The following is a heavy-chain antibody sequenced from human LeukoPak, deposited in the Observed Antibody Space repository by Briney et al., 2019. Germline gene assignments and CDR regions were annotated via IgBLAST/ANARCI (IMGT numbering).Heavy chain of an antibody. J-gene: IGHJ4*02. CDR2: ISAYNGNT. CDR3: ARVTGSSIAARRGYYFDY. CDR1: GYTFTSYG. D-gene: IGHD6-6*01. V-gene: IGHV1-18*01. Sequence: GASVKVSCKASGYTFTSYGISWVRQAPGQGLEWMGWISAYNGNTNYAQKLQGRVTMTTDTSTSTAYMELRSLRSDDTAVYYCARVTGSSIAARRGYYFDYWGQGTLVTVSS.